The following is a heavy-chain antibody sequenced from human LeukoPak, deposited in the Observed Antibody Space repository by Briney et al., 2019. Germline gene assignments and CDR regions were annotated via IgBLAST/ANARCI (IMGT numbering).Heavy chain of an antibody. CDR3: ARATKLPSIAVAGTLFDY. CDR2: ISAYNGNT. Sequence: ASVKVSCKASGYTFTSYGISWVRQAPGQGLEWMGWISAYNGNTNYAQKLQGRVTMTTDTSTSTAYMELRSLRSEDTAVYYCARATKLPSIAVAGTLFDYWGQGTLVTVSS. D-gene: IGHD6-19*01. V-gene: IGHV1-18*01. J-gene: IGHJ4*02. CDR1: GYTFTSYG.